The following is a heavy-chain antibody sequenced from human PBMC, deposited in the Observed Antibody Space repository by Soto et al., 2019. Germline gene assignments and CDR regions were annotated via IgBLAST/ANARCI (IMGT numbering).Heavy chain of an antibody. D-gene: IGHD2-2*01. CDR3: AKWPYCSSTSCLDEAYFDY. J-gene: IGHJ4*02. CDR2: ISGSGGST. V-gene: IGHV3-23*01. CDR1: GFTFSSYA. Sequence: PGGSLRLSCAASGFTFSSYAMSWVRQAPGKGLEWVSAISGSGGSTYYADSVKGRFTISRDNSKNTLYLQMNSLRAEDTAVYYCAKWPYCSSTSCLDEAYFDYWGQGTLVTVSS.